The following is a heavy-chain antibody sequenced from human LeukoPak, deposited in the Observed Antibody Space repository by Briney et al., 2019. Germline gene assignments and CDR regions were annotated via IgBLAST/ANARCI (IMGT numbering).Heavy chain of an antibody. J-gene: IGHJ4*02. V-gene: IGHV3-11*01. CDR1: GFTFSDYY. D-gene: IGHD2-15*01. CDR2: ISGGSSTI. CDR3: ARRGSGRHFDF. Sequence: PGGSLRLSCAAPGFTFSDYYMSWIRQAPGKGLEWVSYISGGSSTIYYADSLKGRFTVSRDNAKNSLYPLMNSLRAEDTAVYYCARRGSGRHFDFWGQGTLVTVSS.